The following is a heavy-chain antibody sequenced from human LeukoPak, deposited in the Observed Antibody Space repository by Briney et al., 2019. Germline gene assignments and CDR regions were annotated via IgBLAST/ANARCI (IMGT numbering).Heavy chain of an antibody. V-gene: IGHV1-69*13. J-gene: IGHJ6*02. D-gene: IGHD2-2*02. CDR2: IIPIFGTA. Sequence: RWASVKVSCKASGGTFSSYAISWVRQAPGQGLEWMGGIIPIFGTANYAQKFQGRVTITADESTSTAYMELSSLRSEDTAVHYCARDQGIIGYCSSTSCYSPNLYGMDVWGQGTTVTVSS. CDR3: ARDQGIIGYCSSTSCYSPNLYGMDV. CDR1: GGTFSSYA.